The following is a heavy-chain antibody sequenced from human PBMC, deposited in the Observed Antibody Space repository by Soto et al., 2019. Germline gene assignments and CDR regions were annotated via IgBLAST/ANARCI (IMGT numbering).Heavy chain of an antibody. D-gene: IGHD6-13*01. Sequence: PGGSLRLSCTASGFTFGDYAMSWVRQAPGKGLEWVGFIRSKAYGGTTEYAASVKGRFTISRDDSKSIAYLQMNSLKTEDTAVYYCTSSIVAAAENWFDPWGQGTLVTVSS. J-gene: IGHJ5*02. V-gene: IGHV3-49*04. CDR3: TSSIVAAAENWFDP. CDR1: GFTFGDYA. CDR2: IRSKAYGGTT.